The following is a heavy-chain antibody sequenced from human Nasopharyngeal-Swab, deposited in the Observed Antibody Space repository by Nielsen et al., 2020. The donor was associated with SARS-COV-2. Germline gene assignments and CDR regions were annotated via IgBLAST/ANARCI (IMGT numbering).Heavy chain of an antibody. J-gene: IGHJ6*02. V-gene: IGHV1-8*01. CDR2: MNPRSGEA. CDR3: SRGPTHYDILTGHYYYYYGMDV. CDR1: GYSFTEYD. Sequence: ASVKVSCKASGYSFTEYDLNWVRQATGQGLEWMGWMNPRSGEADYAQKFQGRVTMTRDTSISTAYMQLYSLGSEDTAVYYCSRGPTHYDILTGHYYYYYGMDVWGQGTTVTVSS. D-gene: IGHD3-9*01.